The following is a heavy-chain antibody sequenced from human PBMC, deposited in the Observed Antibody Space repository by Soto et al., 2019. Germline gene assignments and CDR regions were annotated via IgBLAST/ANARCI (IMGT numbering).Heavy chain of an antibody. Sequence: PGESLKISCKGSGYNFRTYWLGWVRQMPGKGLEWMGIIYPDDSDTRYNPSFQGQVTISADKSISTASLQWSSLKASDTAMYYCARHVVSCSSSTCFEYMAVWGKGTTVTVSS. J-gene: IGHJ6*03. CDR3: ARHVVSCSSSTCFEYMAV. CDR1: GYNFRTYW. V-gene: IGHV5-51*01. CDR2: IYPDDSDT. D-gene: IGHD2-2*01.